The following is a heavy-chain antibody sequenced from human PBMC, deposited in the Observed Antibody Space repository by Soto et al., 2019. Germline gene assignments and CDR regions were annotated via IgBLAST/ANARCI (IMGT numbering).Heavy chain of an antibody. J-gene: IGHJ6*03. D-gene: IGHD6-13*01. V-gene: IGHV3-33*01. Sequence: GGSLRLSCAASGFTFSSYGMHWVRQAPGKGLEWVAVIWYDGSNKYYADSVKGRFTISRDNSKNTLYLQMNSLRAEDTAVYYCARDRIAAAMVYYMDVWGKGTTVTVSS. CDR3: ARDRIAAAMVYYMDV. CDR1: GFTFSSYG. CDR2: IWYDGSNK.